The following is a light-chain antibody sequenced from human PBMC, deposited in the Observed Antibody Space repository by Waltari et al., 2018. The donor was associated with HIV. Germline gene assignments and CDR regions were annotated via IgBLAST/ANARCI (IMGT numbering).Light chain of an antibody. CDR3: QQYSRYPLT. CDR2: AAS. CDR1: HDISNY. V-gene: IGKV1-16*02. Sequence: DIQMTAFPSYLSASVGERVTIPCRARHDISNYLAWFQQKPGEAPRSLIYAASTLQSGVPSKFRGSGSETYFTLTINSLQSEDSATYYCQQYSRYPLTFGQGTRLEIK. J-gene: IGKJ5*01.